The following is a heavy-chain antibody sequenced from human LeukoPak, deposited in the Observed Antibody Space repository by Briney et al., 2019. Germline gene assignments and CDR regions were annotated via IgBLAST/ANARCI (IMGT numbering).Heavy chain of an antibody. Sequence: GGSLRLSCAASGFTFSSYSMNWVRQAPGKGLEWVSSISSSSSYIYYADSVKGRFTISRDNSKNTLYLQMNSLRAEDTAVYYCARVMGGDWGVDYWGQGTLVTVSS. CDR2: ISSSSSYI. CDR3: ARVMGGDWGVDY. CDR1: GFTFSSYS. V-gene: IGHV3-21*04. D-gene: IGHD2-21*02. J-gene: IGHJ4*02.